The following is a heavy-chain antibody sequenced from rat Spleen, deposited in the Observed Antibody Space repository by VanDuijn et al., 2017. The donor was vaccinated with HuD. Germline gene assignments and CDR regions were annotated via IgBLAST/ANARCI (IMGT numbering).Heavy chain of an antibody. CDR3: TRGGYYRY. J-gene: IGHJ2*01. CDR2: INTDSSST. V-gene: IGHV5-43*01. Sequence: EVQLVESGGGLVQPGRSLKLSCAASGFTFSNYVMHWFRQAPENGIEWLAYINTDSSSTHYAETVKGRFTISRDNAKNTVDMQLSSLRSEDTATYYCTRGGYYRYWGQGVMVTVSS. D-gene: IGHD1-1*01. CDR1: GFTFSNYV.